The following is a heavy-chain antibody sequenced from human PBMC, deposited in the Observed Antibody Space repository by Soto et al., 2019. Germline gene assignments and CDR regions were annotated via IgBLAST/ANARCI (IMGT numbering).Heavy chain of an antibody. Sequence: SVKVSCKASGGTFSSYAISWVRQAPGEGLEWMGRTIPVFGTTNDAQRFEGRVTFTADESTNTAYMELRGLLSEDTAVYYCARDGGFGELKYWGPGTLVTVSS. D-gene: IGHD3-10*01. V-gene: IGHV1-69*13. J-gene: IGHJ4*02. CDR3: ARDGGFGELKY. CDR1: GGTFSSYA. CDR2: TIPVFGTT.